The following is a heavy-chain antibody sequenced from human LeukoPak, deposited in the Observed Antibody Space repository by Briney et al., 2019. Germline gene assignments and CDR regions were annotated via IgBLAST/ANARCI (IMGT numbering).Heavy chain of an antibody. CDR2: INPNGGTT. Sequence: ASVKVSFKTSGYIFITHYMHWVRQAPGQGLEWMGVINPNGGTTNYPQKFQGRVTMTTDSSTSTVYMELSSLTSEDTALYYCGRGNYYDSSAYYLDYWGQGTLVTVSS. D-gene: IGHD3-22*01. CDR3: GRGNYYDSSAYYLDY. V-gene: IGHV1-46*01. CDR1: GYIFITHY. J-gene: IGHJ4*02.